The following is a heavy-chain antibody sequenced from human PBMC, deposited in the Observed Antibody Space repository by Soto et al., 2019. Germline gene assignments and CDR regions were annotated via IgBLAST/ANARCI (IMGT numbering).Heavy chain of an antibody. CDR3: ASVPTLGDFWRGYYVGY. V-gene: IGHV4-31*03. CDR1: GGSISSGGYY. CDR2: IYYSGST. J-gene: IGHJ4*02. Sequence: PSETLSLTCTVSGGSISSGGYYWSWIRQHPGKGLEWIGYIYYSGSTYYNPSLKSRVTISVDTSKNQFSLKLSSVTAADTAVYYCASVPTLGDFWRGYYVGYWGQGTLVTVSS. D-gene: IGHD3-3*01.